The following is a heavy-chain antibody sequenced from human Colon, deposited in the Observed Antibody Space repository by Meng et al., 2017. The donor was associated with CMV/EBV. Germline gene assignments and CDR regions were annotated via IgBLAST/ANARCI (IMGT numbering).Heavy chain of an antibody. CDR2: IGTTGDT. Sequence: GESLKISCAASGFTFNHYDMHWVRQGKGKGLEWVVAIGTTGDTYYPGSVKGRFTISRENAKNSLYLQMNSLTIGDTAVYYCVRGRLCSGSGCPRGAFDIWGQGTMVTVSS. CDR3: VRGRLCSGSGCPRGAFDI. D-gene: IGHD6-19*01. V-gene: IGHV3-13*01. J-gene: IGHJ3*02. CDR1: GFTFNHYD.